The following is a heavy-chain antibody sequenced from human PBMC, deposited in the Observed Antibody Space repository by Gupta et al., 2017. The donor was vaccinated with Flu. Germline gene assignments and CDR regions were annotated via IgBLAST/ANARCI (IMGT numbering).Heavy chain of an antibody. D-gene: IGHD3-10*01. CDR3: ITYNSRWFGRFDY. CDR1: AW. V-gene: IGHV3-15*01. J-gene: IGHJ4*02. Sequence: AWMSWGRQAAGKGLEWVGRIKSKTDDGATDYAAPVKGRCTSARDDSENTLYLQMNSLKPEDTARDYCITYNSRWFGRFDYWGQGNRGTVSS. CDR2: IKSKTDDGAT.